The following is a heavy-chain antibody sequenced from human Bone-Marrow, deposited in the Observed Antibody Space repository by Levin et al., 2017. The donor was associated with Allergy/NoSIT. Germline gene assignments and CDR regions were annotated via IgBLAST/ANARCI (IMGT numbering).Heavy chain of an antibody. J-gene: IGHJ4*02. CDR3: ARGSGSYYNPLLHF. V-gene: IGHV4-61*02. CDR2: IYGGGST. D-gene: IGHD3-10*01. Sequence: SCKVSGDSIGSSTDYWSWIRQPAGKGLEWIGRIYGGGSTDYDPSLQSRVTISRDTSKNQFSLTLNSVTAADTAVYYCARGSGSYYNPLLHFWGQGIPVTVSS. CDR1: GDSIGSSTDY.